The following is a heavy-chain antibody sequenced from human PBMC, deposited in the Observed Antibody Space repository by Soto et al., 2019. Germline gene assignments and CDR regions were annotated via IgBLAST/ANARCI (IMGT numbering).Heavy chain of an antibody. D-gene: IGHD3-16*01. CDR3: ASPRGDFRGWFDP. V-gene: IGHV4-39*01. J-gene: IGHJ5*02. CDR2: IYYSGST. Sequence: SETLSLTCTVSGGSISSSSYYWGWIRQPPGKGLEWIGSIYYSGSTYYNPSLKSRVTISVDTSKNQFSLKLSSVTAADTAVYYCASPRGDFRGWFDPWGQGTLVTVSS. CDR1: GGSISSSSYY.